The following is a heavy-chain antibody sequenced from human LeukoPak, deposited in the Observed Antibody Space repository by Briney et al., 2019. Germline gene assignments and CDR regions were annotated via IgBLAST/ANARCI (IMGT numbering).Heavy chain of an antibody. Sequence: SETLSLTCAVYGGSFSGYYWSWIRQPPGKGLEWIGEINHSGSTNYNPSLKSRVTVSVDTSKNQFSLKLSSVTAADTAVYYCAGGKSPTYLDDAFDIWGQGTMVTVSS. V-gene: IGHV4-34*01. CDR3: AGGKSPTYLDDAFDI. D-gene: IGHD3-16*01. CDR2: INHSGST. CDR1: GGSFSGYY. J-gene: IGHJ3*02.